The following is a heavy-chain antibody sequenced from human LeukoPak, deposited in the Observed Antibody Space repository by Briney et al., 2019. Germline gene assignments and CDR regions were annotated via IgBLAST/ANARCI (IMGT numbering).Heavy chain of an antibody. CDR1: GGSISSYY. J-gene: IGHJ6*02. CDR2: IYYSGST. CDR3: ARDLNYYDSSGYLYYYGMDV. D-gene: IGHD3-22*01. Sequence: SETLSLTCTVSGGSISSYYWSWIRQPPGKGLEWIGYIYYSGSTNYNPSLKSRVTISVDMSKNQFSLKLSSVTAADTAVYYCARDLNYYDSSGYLYYYGMDVWGQGTTVTVSS. V-gene: IGHV4-59*01.